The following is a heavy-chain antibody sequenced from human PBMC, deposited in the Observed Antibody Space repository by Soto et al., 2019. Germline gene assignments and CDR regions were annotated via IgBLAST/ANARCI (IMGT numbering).Heavy chain of an antibody. CDR1: GYTFTSYV. D-gene: IGHD6-19*01. J-gene: IGHJ6*02. V-gene: IGHV1-18*01. Sequence: QVQLVQSGAEVKKPGASVKVSCKASGYTFTSYVISWVRQAPGQGLEWMGWISDYNGNTNYAQKLQGRVTMATDTSTGRDYMEPRSLRHDDKAVYYCARGHIAVAGLEIDVWGQETTVTVSS. CDR2: ISDYNGNT. CDR3: ARGHIAVAGLEIDV.